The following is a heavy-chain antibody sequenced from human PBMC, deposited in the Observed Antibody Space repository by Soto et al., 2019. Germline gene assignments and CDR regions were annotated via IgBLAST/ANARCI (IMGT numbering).Heavy chain of an antibody. CDR1: GFTVSSHY. J-gene: IGHJ6*02. Sequence: EVQLVASGGDLVQPGGSLRLSCAASGFTVSSHYMIWVRQAPGKGLEWVSLIYGGGTTYYADSVKGRFTVSRDNSKNTLYLQMNSLRAEDTGVYYCARDIGSSGYYGMDVWGQGTTVTVSS. CDR2: IYGGGTT. CDR3: ARDIGSSGYYGMDV. D-gene: IGHD5-12*01. V-gene: IGHV3-66*01.